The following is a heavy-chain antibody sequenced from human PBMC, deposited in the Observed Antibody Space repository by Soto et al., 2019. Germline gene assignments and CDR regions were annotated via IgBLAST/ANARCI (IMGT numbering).Heavy chain of an antibody. CDR3: AKGDTRDS. V-gene: IGHV3-9*01. J-gene: IGHJ4*02. CDR2: ISWNSATI. CDR1: YFTLSSLA. D-gene: IGHD5-18*01. Sequence: ISSAASYFTLSSLAMQWIRQVPGKGLEWVSSISWNSATIAYADSVKGRFTISRDNANNVVYLQMNNLRAEDTAFYYCAKGDTRDSWGPGTLVTLSS.